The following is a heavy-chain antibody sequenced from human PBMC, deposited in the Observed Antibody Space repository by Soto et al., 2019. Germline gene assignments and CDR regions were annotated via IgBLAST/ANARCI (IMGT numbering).Heavy chain of an antibody. D-gene: IGHD3-22*01. J-gene: IGHJ4*02. Sequence: QLQESGPGLVKPSETLSLTCVVSGDSVTDYSWTWIRRPAGEGLEWLGIVYRSGATSYSPSLESRVTMSLDTSKNRFSLQLTSVTAADSAVYYCARVFYTDSGGYPRPIFDSWVPGTLVSVSS. CDR2: VYRSGAT. V-gene: IGHV4-4*07. CDR1: GDSVTDYS. CDR3: ARVFYTDSGGYPRPIFDS.